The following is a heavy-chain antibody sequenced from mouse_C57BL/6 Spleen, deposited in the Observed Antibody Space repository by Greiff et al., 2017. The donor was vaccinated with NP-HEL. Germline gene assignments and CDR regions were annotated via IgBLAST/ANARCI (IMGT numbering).Heavy chain of an antibody. CDR1: GFNIKDYY. D-gene: IGHD2-2*01. Sequence: EVKLQQSGAELVRPGASVKLSCTASGFNIKDYYMHWVKQRPEQGLEWIGRIDPEDGDTEYAPKFQGKATMTADTSSNTAYLQLSSLTSEDTAVYYCTTGSAMVTTGDYWGKGTTLTVSS. J-gene: IGHJ2*01. CDR3: TTGSAMVTTGDY. V-gene: IGHV14-1*01. CDR2: IDPEDGDT.